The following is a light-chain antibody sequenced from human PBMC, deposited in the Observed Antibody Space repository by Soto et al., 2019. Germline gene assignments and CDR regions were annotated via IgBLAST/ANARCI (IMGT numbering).Light chain of an antibody. CDR1: QSVSSY. Sequence: EIVLTQSPATLSLSPGERATLSCRASQSVSSYLAWYQQKPGQAPRLLIYDASNRATGIPARFSGSGSGTDVTLTISSLEPEDFAVYYWQQRSNWLLTFGPGTKVDIK. J-gene: IGKJ3*01. CDR3: QQRSNWLLT. CDR2: DAS. V-gene: IGKV3-11*01.